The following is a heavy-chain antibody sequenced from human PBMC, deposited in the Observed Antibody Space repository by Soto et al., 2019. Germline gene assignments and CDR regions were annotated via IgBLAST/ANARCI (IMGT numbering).Heavy chain of an antibody. CDR3: ASPGGSSWYGGGDYGMDV. CDR1: GGSISSYY. Sequence: SETLSLTCTVSGGSISSYYWSWIRQPPGKGLEWIGYIYYSGSTNYNPSLKSRVTISVDTSKNQFSLKLSSVTAADTAMYYCASPGGSSWYGGGDYGMDVWGQGTTVTVSS. D-gene: IGHD6-13*01. J-gene: IGHJ6*02. V-gene: IGHV4-59*01. CDR2: IYYSGST.